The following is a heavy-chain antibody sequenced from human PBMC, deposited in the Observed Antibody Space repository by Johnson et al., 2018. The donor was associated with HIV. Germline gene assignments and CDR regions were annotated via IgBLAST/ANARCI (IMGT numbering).Heavy chain of an antibody. CDR2: IYSGGST. V-gene: IGHV3-66*01. CDR3: AREIVVVVGVTGGNAFDI. CDR1: GFTVSSNY. D-gene: IGHD2-15*01. Sequence: VQLMESGGGLVQPGGSLRLSCAASGFTVSSNYMSWVRQAPGKGLEWVSVIYSGGSTDYTDSVKGRFTISRDNAKNSLYLQMNSLRVEDTALYYCAREIVVVVGVTGGNAFDIWGQGTMVTVSS. J-gene: IGHJ3*02.